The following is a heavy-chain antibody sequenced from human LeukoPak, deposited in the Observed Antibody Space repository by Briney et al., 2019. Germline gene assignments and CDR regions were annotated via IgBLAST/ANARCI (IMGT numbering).Heavy chain of an antibody. J-gene: IGHJ4*02. Sequence: ASVKVSCKVSGYTLTELSMHWVRQAPGKGLEWMGGFDPEDGETSYAQKFQGRVTLTRDMSTRTVYMELSSLRSEDTAVYYCARDFGDYLHFDYWGQGTLVTVSS. V-gene: IGHV1-24*01. D-gene: IGHD4-17*01. CDR1: GYTLTELS. CDR2: FDPEDGET. CDR3: ARDFGDYLHFDY.